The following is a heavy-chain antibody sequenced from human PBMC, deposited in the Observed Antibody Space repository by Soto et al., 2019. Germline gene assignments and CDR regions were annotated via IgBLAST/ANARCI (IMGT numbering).Heavy chain of an antibody. V-gene: IGHV3-7*01. Sequence: VQLVESGGGLVQPGGSLRLSCAASGFTFNRYWMGWVRQAPGKGPEWLANIKQDGSERYDVDSVKGRFTISRDNVKNSVYLQMNSLRAEDTAVYYCTRTISALPGDDYWGQGTLVTVSS. J-gene: IGHJ4*02. CDR3: TRTISALPGDDY. CDR2: IKQDGSER. CDR1: GFTFNRYW. D-gene: IGHD6-6*01.